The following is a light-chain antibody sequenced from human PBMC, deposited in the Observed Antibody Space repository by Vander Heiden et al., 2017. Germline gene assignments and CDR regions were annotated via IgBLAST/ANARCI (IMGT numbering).Light chain of an antibody. J-gene: IGLJ2*01. Sequence: QSALPQPASESGSPGQSITISCTGTSSDIGAYNYVSWYQQEPGKAPKLMIYDVTNRPSGVSDRFSGSKSGDVASLTISGLQAEDEADYYCSSYTRSYSVVFGGGTKLTVL. V-gene: IGLV2-14*03. CDR1: SSDIGAYNY. CDR2: DVT. CDR3: SSYTRSYSVV.